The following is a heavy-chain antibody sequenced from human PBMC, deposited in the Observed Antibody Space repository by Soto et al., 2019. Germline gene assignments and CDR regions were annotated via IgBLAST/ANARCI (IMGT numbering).Heavy chain of an antibody. J-gene: IGHJ5*02. CDR2: IIPILGIA. CDR3: ARDHCSSTSCYDGNWFDP. CDR1: GGTFSSYT. V-gene: IGHV1-69*08. Sequence: QVQLVQSGAEVKKPGSSVKVSCKASGGTFSSYTISWVRQAPGHGLEWMGRIIPILGIANYAQKFQGRVTITADKCTSPAYMALSSLRSEDTAVYYCARDHCSSTSCYDGNWFDPWGQGTLVTVSS. D-gene: IGHD2-2*01.